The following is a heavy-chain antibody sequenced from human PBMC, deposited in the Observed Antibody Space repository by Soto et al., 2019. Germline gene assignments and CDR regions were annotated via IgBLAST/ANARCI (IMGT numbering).Heavy chain of an antibody. CDR1: GYTFTSYG. V-gene: IGHV1-18*01. CDR3: ARDLQNYDYIWGSYPTVSAFDI. Sequence: ASVKVSCKASGYTFTSYGISWVRQAPGQGLEWMGWISAYNGNTNYAQKLQGRVTTTTDTSTSTAYMELRSLRSDDTAVYYCARDLQNYDYIWGSYPTVSAFDIWGQGTMVTVSS. CDR2: ISAYNGNT. J-gene: IGHJ3*02. D-gene: IGHD3-16*02.